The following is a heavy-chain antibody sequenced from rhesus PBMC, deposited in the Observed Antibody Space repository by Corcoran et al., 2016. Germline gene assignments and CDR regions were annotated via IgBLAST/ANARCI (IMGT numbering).Heavy chain of an antibody. CDR3: ARPHSSGWADAFDF. CDR1: GFTFSSYG. Sequence: VQLVESGGGLVQPGGSLRLSCAASGFTFSSYGMHWVRQAPGKGLEWIGYIYGSSGSTNYNPSLKNRVTISKDASKNQFSLKLSSVTAADTAVYYCARPHSSGWADAFDFWGQGLRVTVSS. CDR2: IYGSSGST. D-gene: IGHD6-31*01. V-gene: IGHV4-76*01. J-gene: IGHJ3*01.